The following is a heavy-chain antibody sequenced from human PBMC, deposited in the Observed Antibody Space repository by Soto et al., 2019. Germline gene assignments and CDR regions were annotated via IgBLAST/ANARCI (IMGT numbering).Heavy chain of an antibody. D-gene: IGHD3-16*02. Sequence: GSLRLSCAASGFTFSSYAMSWARQAPGKGLEWVSAISGSGGSTYYADSVKGRFTISRDNSKNTLYLQMNSLRAEDTAVYYCAKNWGSYRLSDYWGQGTLVTVSS. CDR1: GFTFSSYA. V-gene: IGHV3-23*01. CDR2: ISGSGGST. CDR3: AKNWGSYRLSDY. J-gene: IGHJ4*02.